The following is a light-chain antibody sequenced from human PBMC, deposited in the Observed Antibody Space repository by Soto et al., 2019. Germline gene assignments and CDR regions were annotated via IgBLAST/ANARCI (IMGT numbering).Light chain of an antibody. CDR1: QSVSSN. Sequence: EIVMTQSPATLFVSPGERATLSCRASQSVSSNLAWYQQKPGQAPRLLIYGASTRATGIPARFSGSGSGTEFTLTISSLQSEDFAVYYCQQYNNWRITFGQGTRLEIK. J-gene: IGKJ5*01. V-gene: IGKV3-15*01. CDR3: QQYNNWRIT. CDR2: GAS.